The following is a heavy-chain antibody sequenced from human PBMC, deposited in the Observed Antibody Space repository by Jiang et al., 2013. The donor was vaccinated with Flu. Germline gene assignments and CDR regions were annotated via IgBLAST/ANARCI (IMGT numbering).Heavy chain of an antibody. CDR3: AGEYAASWRFDF. CDR1: GGSISSYH. D-gene: IGHD2-2*01. Sequence: PGLVKPSETLSLTCTVSGGSISSYHWSWIRQSPGKGLEWIGYIYYSGSTVYNPSLKSRATISADTSKNQFSLKLTSVTAADTAVYYCAGEYAASWRFDFWGQGTLVTVSS. J-gene: IGHJ4*02. V-gene: IGHV4-59*01. CDR2: IYYSGST.